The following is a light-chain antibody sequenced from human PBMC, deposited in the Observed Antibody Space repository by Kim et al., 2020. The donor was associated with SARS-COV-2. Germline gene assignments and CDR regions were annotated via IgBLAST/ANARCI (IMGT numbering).Light chain of an antibody. V-gene: IGKV3-15*01. CDR3: YQYNNWPPIT. CDR2: GAS. CDR1: QSVSSD. Sequence: SPGERATLSSRASQSVSSDLAWYQQKPGQAPRLLIYGASTRATGIPARFSGSGSGTEFTLTISSLQSEDFAVYYCYQYNNWPPITFGQGTRLEIK. J-gene: IGKJ5*01.